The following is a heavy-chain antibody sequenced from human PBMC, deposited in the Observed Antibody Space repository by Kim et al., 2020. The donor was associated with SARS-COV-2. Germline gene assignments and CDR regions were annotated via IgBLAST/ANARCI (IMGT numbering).Heavy chain of an antibody. CDR2: ISYDGSNK. J-gene: IGHJ6*02. CDR1: GFTFSSYA. V-gene: IGHV3-30-3*01. Sequence: GGSLRLSCAASGFTFSSYAMHWVRQAPGKGLEWVAVISYDGSNKYYADSVKGRFTISRDNSKNTLYLQMNSLRAEDTAVYYCARGGHYYYYGMDVWGQGTTVTVSS. CDR3: ARGGHYYYYGMDV.